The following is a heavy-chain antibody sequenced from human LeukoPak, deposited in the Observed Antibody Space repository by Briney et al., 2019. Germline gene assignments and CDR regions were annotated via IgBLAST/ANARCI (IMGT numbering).Heavy chain of an antibody. V-gene: IGHV3-30*02. J-gene: IGHJ1*01. CDR2: IRYDGSNK. Sequence: GGSLRLSCAASGFTFSSYGMYWVRQAPGKGLEWVTFIRYDGSNKYYADSVKGRFTISRDNSKNTLNLQMNSLRAEDTAIYYCAKPSGYYREYFQHWGQGTLVTVSS. CDR3: AKPSGYYREYFQH. CDR1: GFTFSSYG. D-gene: IGHD3-3*01.